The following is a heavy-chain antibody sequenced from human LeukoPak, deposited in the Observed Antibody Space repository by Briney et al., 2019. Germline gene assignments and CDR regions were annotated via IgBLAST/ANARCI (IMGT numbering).Heavy chain of an antibody. D-gene: IGHD4-17*01. CDR2: INPEATTI. Sequence: PGGSLRLSCAASGFTFSSYWIHWVRQAPGQGLVWVSRINPEATTISYADSVKGRFTISRDNAKNTLYLQMNSLRAEDTAVYYCATLHYGDFDYWGQGTLPTVSS. CDR1: GFTFSSYW. J-gene: IGHJ4*02. V-gene: IGHV3-74*01. CDR3: ATLHYGDFDY.